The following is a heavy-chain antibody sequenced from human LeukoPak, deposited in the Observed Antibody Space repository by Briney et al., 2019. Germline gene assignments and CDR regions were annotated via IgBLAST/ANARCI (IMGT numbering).Heavy chain of an antibody. D-gene: IGHD2-15*01. J-gene: IGHJ4*02. V-gene: IGHV4-39*01. Sequence: SETLSLTCTVSGGSISSSSYYWGWIRQPPGKGLEWIASIYYSGSSYYNPSLRSRVTISVDTSKNQFSLKLSSVTAADAAVYYCARIVYCSGGSCYYLDYWGQGTLVTVSS. CDR2: IYYSGSS. CDR1: GGSISSSSYY. CDR3: ARIVYCSGGSCYYLDY.